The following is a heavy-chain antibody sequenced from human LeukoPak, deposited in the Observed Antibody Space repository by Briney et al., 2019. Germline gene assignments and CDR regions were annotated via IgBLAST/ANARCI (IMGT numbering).Heavy chain of an antibody. CDR2: INPNSGGT. Sequence: GASVKVSCKASGYTFTGYFIHWVRQAPGQGLEWMGWINPNSGGTNYAQKFQGRVTMTRDTSTSTVYMELSSLRSEDTAVHYCARAVTMIGSFDYWGQGTLVTVSS. CDR1: GYTFTGYF. V-gene: IGHV1-2*02. D-gene: IGHD3-22*01. CDR3: ARAVTMIGSFDY. J-gene: IGHJ4*02.